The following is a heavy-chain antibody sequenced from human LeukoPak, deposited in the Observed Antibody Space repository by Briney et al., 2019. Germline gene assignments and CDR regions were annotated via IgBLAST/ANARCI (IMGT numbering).Heavy chain of an antibody. CDR2: IYYSGST. Sequence: SETLSLTCTVSGGSISSSSYYWGWIRQRPGKGLEWIGSIYYSGSTYYNPSLKSRVTISVDTSKNQFSLKLSSVTAADTAVYYCARAGVAARPGSKVYYMDVWGKGTTVTVSS. D-gene: IGHD6-6*01. J-gene: IGHJ6*03. V-gene: IGHV4-39*07. CDR3: ARAGVAARPGSKVYYMDV. CDR1: GGSISSSSYY.